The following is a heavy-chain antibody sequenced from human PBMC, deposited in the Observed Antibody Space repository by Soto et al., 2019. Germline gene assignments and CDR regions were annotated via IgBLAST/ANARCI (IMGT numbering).Heavy chain of an antibody. V-gene: IGHV4-59*01. CDR1: GGSISSYY. Sequence: KPSETLSLTCTVSGGSISSYYWSWIRQPPGKGLEWIGYIYYSGSTNYNPSLKSRVTISVDTSKNQFSLKLSSVTAADTAVYYCARDMMWSWFDPWGQGTLVTVSS. CDR2: IYYSGST. J-gene: IGHJ5*02. CDR3: ARDMMWSWFDP. D-gene: IGHD3-16*01.